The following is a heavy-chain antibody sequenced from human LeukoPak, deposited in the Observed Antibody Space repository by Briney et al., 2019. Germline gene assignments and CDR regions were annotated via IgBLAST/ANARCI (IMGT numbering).Heavy chain of an antibody. CDR3: ARGGTAGYSGYDY. CDR2: IYPGDSDT. J-gene: IGHJ4*02. V-gene: IGHV5-51*01. D-gene: IGHD5-12*01. Sequence: GESLQISCKGSGYSFTSYWIGWVRQLPGKGLEWMGIIYPGDSDTTYSPSFQGQVTISADKSISTAYLQWSSLKASDTAMYYCARGGTAGYSGYDYWGQGTLVTVSS. CDR1: GYSFTSYW.